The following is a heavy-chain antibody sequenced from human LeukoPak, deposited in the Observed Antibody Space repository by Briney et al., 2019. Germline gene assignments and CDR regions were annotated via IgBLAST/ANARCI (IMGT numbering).Heavy chain of an antibody. Sequence: GRSLRLSCAASGFTFSNYGMHWVRQAPGKGLEWVAVICYDGSNKYYAESVKGRFTISRDNSKNTLYLQMTDLRAEDTAVYFCARGDLMGATDYWGQGTLVTVSS. CDR1: GFTFSNYG. CDR3: ARGDLMGATDY. V-gene: IGHV3-33*01. CDR2: ICYDGSNK. J-gene: IGHJ4*02. D-gene: IGHD1-26*01.